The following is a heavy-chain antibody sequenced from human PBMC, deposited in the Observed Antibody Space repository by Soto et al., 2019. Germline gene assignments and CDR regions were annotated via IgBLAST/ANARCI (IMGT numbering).Heavy chain of an antibody. CDR2: ISAYNGNT. CDR3: ARDAARYCSGGSCLFRLLL. Sequence: GASVKVSCKASGYTFTSYGISWVRQAPGQGLEWMGWISAYNGNTNYAQKLQGRVTMTTDTSTSTAYMELRSLRSDDTAVYYCARDAARYCSGGSCLFRLLLWGQGTLVTVSS. CDR1: GYTFTSYG. J-gene: IGHJ4*02. V-gene: IGHV1-18*01. D-gene: IGHD2-15*01.